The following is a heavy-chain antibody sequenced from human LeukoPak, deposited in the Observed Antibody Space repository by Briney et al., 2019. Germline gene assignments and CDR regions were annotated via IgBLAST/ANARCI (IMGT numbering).Heavy chain of an antibody. CDR2: ISVSGGST. J-gene: IGHJ6*02. D-gene: IGHD3-3*01. V-gene: IGHV3-23*01. CDR3: AKVGWSQNYMDV. Sequence: GGSLRLFCAASGFTFSSYAMSWVCQAPGKGLEWVSGISVSGGSTYYADSVKGRFAISRDNSKNTLYLQMNSLRADDTAVYYCAKVGWSQNYMDVWGQGTTITVSS. CDR1: GFTFSSYA.